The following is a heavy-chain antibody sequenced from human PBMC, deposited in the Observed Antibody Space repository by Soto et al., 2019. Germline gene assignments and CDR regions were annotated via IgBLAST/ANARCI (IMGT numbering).Heavy chain of an antibody. D-gene: IGHD2-21*01. V-gene: IGHV4-34*01. CDR2: INHSGST. Sequence: SETLSLTCAVYGGSFSGYYWSWIRQPPGKGLEWIGEINHSGSTNYNPSLKSRVTISVDTSKNQFSLKLSSVTAADTAVYYCASTFMTVIPHYYGMDVRGQGTTVTVSS. J-gene: IGHJ6*02. CDR3: ASTFMTVIPHYYGMDV. CDR1: GGSFSGYY.